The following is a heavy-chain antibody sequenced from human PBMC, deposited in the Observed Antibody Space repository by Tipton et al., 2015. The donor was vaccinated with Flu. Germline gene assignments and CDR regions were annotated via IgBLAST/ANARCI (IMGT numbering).Heavy chain of an antibody. J-gene: IGHJ6*02. V-gene: IGHV5-51*01. CDR2: IYPGDSDT. CDR3: ARVGSWFGELLSVYYYYYGMDV. Sequence: VQLVQSGAEVKKPGESLKISCKGSGYSFTSYWIGWVRQMPGKGLEWMGIIYPGDSDTRYSPSFQGQVTISADKSISTAYLQWSSLKASDTAMYYCARVGSWFGELLSVYYYYYGMDVWGQGTTVTVSS. D-gene: IGHD3-10*01. CDR1: GYSFTSYW.